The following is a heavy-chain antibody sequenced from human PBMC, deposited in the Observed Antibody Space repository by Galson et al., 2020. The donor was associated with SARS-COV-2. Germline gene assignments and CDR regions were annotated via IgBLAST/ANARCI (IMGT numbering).Heavy chain of an antibody. J-gene: IGHJ6*03. CDR1: GFIFTRSA. CDR3: VNAYCGGGGCCYLANNYYMDF. V-gene: IGHV3-64D*06. CDR2: NSSNGGSR. Sequence: GGSLRLSCSASGFIFTRSAMYWSRQAPGKGLESVTGNSSNGGSRYYAASVRGRSTISRDNSNNTVDLQMSRLTAEETALYYCVNAYCGGGGCCYLANNYYMDFGGRGTRVTVSS. D-gene: IGHD2-21*01.